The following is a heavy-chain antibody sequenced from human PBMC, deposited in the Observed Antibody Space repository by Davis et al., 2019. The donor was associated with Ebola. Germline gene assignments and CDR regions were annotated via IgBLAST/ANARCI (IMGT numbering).Heavy chain of an antibody. Sequence: AGSLTLPCAVSEFTFTTAWMSWVRHAPGKGLEWVGRIKSKTFGGTTDYAAPVKGRFTISRDDPKNTLHLQMNSLKTEDTAVYYCTTGPTRGDHDYWGRGTLVTVSS. CDR1: EFTFTTAW. J-gene: IGHJ4*02. CDR2: IKSKTFGGTT. V-gene: IGHV3-15*01. D-gene: IGHD3-10*01. CDR3: TTGPTRGDHDY.